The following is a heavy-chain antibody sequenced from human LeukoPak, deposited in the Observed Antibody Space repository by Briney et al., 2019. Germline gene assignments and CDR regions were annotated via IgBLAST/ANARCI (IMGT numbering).Heavy chain of an antibody. J-gene: IGHJ4*02. D-gene: IGHD5-24*01. Sequence: PSQTLSLTCTVSGGSISRGDYYWSWIRQPPGKGLVCIGYIYYSGSTYYNPSLKSRVTIAVDTSKNQFSLKLSSVTAADAAVYYCARAILATIPYYFDYWGQGTLVTVSS. V-gene: IGHV4-30-4*08. CDR1: GGSISRGDYY. CDR3: ARAILATIPYYFDY. CDR2: IYYSGST.